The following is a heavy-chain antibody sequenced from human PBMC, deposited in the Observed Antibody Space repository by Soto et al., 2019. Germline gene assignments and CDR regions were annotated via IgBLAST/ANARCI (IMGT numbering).Heavy chain of an antibody. V-gene: IGHV3-23*01. CDR1: GFTFSSYA. CDR3: AKGPRITIFGVVISDNWFDP. Sequence: GGSLRLSCAASGFTFSSYAMSWVRQAPGKGLEWVSAISGSGGSTYYADSVKGRFTISRDNSKNTLYLQMNSLRAEDTAVYYCAKGPRITIFGVVISDNWFDPWGQGTLVNVSS. CDR2: ISGSGGST. D-gene: IGHD3-3*01. J-gene: IGHJ5*02.